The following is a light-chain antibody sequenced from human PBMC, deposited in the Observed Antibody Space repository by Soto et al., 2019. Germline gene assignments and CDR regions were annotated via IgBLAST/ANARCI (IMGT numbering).Light chain of an antibody. CDR3: QRYYTFPLT. Sequence: DIQMTQSPSTLSASVGDRVAITCRASRNINNLLAWYQHKPGKAPKLLIYKASSLESGVPSRFSGSGSGTEFTLTISSLQPDDFATYYCQRYYTFPLTFGGGTKVEIK. CDR2: KAS. CDR1: RNINNL. V-gene: IGKV1-5*03. J-gene: IGKJ4*01.